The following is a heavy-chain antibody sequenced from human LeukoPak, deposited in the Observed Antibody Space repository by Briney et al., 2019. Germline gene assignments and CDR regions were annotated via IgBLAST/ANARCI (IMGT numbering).Heavy chain of an antibody. Sequence: GASVKVSCKASGYTFTGYYMHWVRQAPGQGLEWMGWINPNSGGTNYAQKFQGRVTMTRDTSISTAYMELSRLRSDDTAVYYCARTGYYYDSSGQYYFDYWGQGTLVTVSS. V-gene: IGHV1-2*02. CDR3: ARTGYYYDSSGQYYFDY. J-gene: IGHJ4*02. D-gene: IGHD3-22*01. CDR2: INPNSGGT. CDR1: GYTFTGYY.